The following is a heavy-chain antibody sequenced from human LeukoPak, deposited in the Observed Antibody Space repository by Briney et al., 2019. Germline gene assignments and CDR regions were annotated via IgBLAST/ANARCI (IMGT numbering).Heavy chain of an antibody. CDR1: GRSISSSNW. V-gene: IGHV4-4*02. Sequence: KTSETLSLTCAVSGRSISSSNWWSWVRQPPGKGLEWIGEIYHSGSTNYNPSLKSRVTISVDKSKNQFSLKLSSVTAADTAVYYCARAIQYGSGSYYSYYFDYWGQGTLVTVSS. CDR3: ARAIQYGSGSYYSYYFDY. J-gene: IGHJ4*02. D-gene: IGHD3-10*01. CDR2: IYHSGST.